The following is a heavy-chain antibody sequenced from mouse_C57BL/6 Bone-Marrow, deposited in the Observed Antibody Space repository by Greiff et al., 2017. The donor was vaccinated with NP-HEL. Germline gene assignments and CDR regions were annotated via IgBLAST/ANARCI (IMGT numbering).Heavy chain of an antibody. CDR3: ARSIYYDYADAPFYAMDY. V-gene: IGHV7-3*01. CDR1: GFTFTDYY. CDR2: IRNKANGYTT. J-gene: IGHJ4*01. D-gene: IGHD2-4*01. Sequence: EVQLQQSGGGLVQPGGSLSLSCAASGFTFTDYYMSWVRQPPGKALEWLVFIRNKANGYTTEYSASVQGRFTISRDNSQSILYLQMNGLRAEDSATYYCARSIYYDYADAPFYAMDYWGQGTSVTVSS.